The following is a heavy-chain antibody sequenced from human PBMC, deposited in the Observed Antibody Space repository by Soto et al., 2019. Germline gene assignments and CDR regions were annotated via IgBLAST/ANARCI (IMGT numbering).Heavy chain of an antibody. CDR1: GYTFTSYA. J-gene: IGHJ6*02. CDR3: ARDTAPSDV. Sequence: QVQVVQSGAEVKKPGASVKGSCKASGYTFTSYAMHWVRQAPGQRLEWMGWINAGNGNTKYSQKFQGRVTMTRDTSACTAYKEMSSLRPEDTAVYYSARDTAPSDVGGQGTKVTVS. D-gene: IGHD4-17*01. V-gene: IGHV1-3*01. CDR2: INAGNGNT.